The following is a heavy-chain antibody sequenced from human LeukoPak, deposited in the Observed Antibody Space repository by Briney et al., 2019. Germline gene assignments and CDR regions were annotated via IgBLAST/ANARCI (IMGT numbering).Heavy chain of an antibody. D-gene: IGHD4-17*01. V-gene: IGHV4-30-2*06. J-gene: IGHJ4*02. Sequence: PSETLSLTCTVSGGSISSYYWSWIRQSPGKGLEWIGYIYHTGSTYYNPSLKSRVTISVDRSKSQFSLKLTSVTAADTAVYYCARGAYGDYVYGDYFDYWGQGTLVTVSS. CDR3: ARGAYGDYVYGDYFDY. CDR1: GGSISSYY. CDR2: IYHTGST.